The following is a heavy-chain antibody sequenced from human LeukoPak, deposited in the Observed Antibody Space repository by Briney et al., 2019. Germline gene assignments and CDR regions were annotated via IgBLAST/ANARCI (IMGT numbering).Heavy chain of an antibody. J-gene: IGHJ4*02. Sequence: SETLSLTCAVYGGSFSGYYWSWIRQPPGKGLEWIGEINHSGSTNYNPSLKSRVTISVDTSYNQFSLKLTSMTAADTAVYYCATTGLYDSNGYYGNDYWGQGTLVTVSS. CDR1: GGSFSGYY. CDR2: INHSGST. CDR3: ATTGLYDSNGYYGNDY. V-gene: IGHV4-34*01. D-gene: IGHD3-22*01.